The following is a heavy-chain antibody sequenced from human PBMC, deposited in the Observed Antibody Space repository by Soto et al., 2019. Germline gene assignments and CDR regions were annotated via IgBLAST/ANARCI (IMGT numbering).Heavy chain of an antibody. V-gene: IGHV3-15*07. D-gene: IGHD4-17*01. CDR1: GFTFSNAW. Sequence: GGSLRLSCAASGFTFSNAWMNWVRQAPGKGLEWVGRIKSKTDGGTTDYAAPVKGRFTISRDDSKNTLYLQMNSLKTEDTAVYYCTTALLMDYGGNSLSAFDIWGQGTMVTVSS. CDR3: TTALLMDYGGNSLSAFDI. CDR2: IKSKTDGGTT. J-gene: IGHJ3*02.